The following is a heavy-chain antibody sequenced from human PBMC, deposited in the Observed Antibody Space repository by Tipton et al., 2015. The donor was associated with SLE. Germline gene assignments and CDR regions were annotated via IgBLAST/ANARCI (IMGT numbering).Heavy chain of an antibody. CDR3: ARDVGTHLMTTVIPGGWFDP. D-gene: IGHD4-11*01. J-gene: IGHJ5*02. CDR2: ISTSSTYI. Sequence: SLRLSCAASGFAVNSYHMTWVRQAPGKGLEWVSSISTSSTYIYYADSVKGRFTISRDNAKNSLYLQMNSLRAEDTAVYYCARDVGTHLMTTVIPGGWFDPWGQGTLVTVSS. CDR1: GFAVNSYH. V-gene: IGHV3-21*01.